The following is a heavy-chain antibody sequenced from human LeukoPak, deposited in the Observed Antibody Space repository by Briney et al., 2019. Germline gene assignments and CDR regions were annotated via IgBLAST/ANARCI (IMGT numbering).Heavy chain of an antibody. V-gene: IGHV4-39*01. CDR3: ASPPLAARMDV. D-gene: IGHD6-6*01. CDR2: IYYSGST. CDR1: GGSISSISYY. J-gene: IGHJ6*03. Sequence: SETLSLTCTVSGGSISSISYYWGWIRQPPGKGLEWIGYIYYSGSTYYNPSLKSRVTISVDTSKNQFSLKLSSVTAADTAVYYCASPPLAARMDVWGKGTTVTVSS.